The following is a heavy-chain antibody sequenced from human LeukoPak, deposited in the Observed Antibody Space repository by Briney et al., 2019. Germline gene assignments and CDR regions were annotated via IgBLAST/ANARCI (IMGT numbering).Heavy chain of an antibody. CDR1: GGSISSSSYC. V-gene: IGHV4-39*01. J-gene: IGHJ4*02. D-gene: IGHD6-19*01. Sequence: SETLSLTCTVSGGSISSSSYCWGWIRQPPGEGLEWIGSIYYSGSTYYNPSLKSRVTISVDTSKNQFSLKLSSVTAADTAVYYCARTSSGWFKYSGYWGQGTLVTVSS. CDR2: IYYSGST. CDR3: ARTSSGWFKYSGY.